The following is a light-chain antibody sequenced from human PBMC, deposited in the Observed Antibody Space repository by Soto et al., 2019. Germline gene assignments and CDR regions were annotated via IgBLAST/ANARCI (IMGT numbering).Light chain of an antibody. V-gene: IGKV1-39*01. Sequence: LQMTQSPSSLSASVGDRVTITCRASQSISSYLNWYQQKPGKAPKLLIYAASSLQSGVPSRFSGSGSGTDFTLTISSLQPEDFATYYCQQSYSTPPRTFGQGTKVDIK. CDR2: AAS. CDR1: QSISSY. CDR3: QQSYSTPPRT. J-gene: IGKJ1*01.